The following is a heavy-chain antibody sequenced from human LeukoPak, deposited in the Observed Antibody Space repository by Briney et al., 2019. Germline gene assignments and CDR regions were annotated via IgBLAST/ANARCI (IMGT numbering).Heavy chain of an antibody. V-gene: IGHV3-23*01. CDR1: GFTFSSYA. Sequence: GGSLRLSCAASGFTFSSYAMSWVRQAPGKGLEWVPAISGSGGSTYYADSVKGRFTISRDNSKNTLYLQMNSLRAEDTAVYYCAKDLATYYYDSSGYLQSVDYWGQGTLVTVSS. CDR3: AKDLATYYYDSSGYLQSVDY. CDR2: ISGSGGST. J-gene: IGHJ4*02. D-gene: IGHD3-22*01.